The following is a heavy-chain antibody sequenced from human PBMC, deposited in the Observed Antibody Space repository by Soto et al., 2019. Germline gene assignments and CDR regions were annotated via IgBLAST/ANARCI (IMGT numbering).Heavy chain of an antibody. Sequence: SETLSLTCTVSGGSINTYYWSWIRQPPGKGLEWIGYIYYSGNTKYNPSLESRVTISVDTSKNQFSLKLSSVTAADTAVYYCARDWALTTGWFDPWGQGTLVTVSS. CDR2: IYYSGNT. CDR1: GGSINTYY. D-gene: IGHD3-9*01. CDR3: ARDWALTTGWFDP. J-gene: IGHJ5*02. V-gene: IGHV4-59*01.